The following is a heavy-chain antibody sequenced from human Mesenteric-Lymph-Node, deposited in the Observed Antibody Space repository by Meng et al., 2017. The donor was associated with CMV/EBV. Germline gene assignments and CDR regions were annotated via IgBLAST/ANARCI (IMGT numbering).Heavy chain of an antibody. D-gene: IGHD1-26*01. V-gene: IGHV3-33*01. CDR2: IWYDGSNK. Sequence: GESLKISCAASGFTFSSYGMHWVRQAPGKGLEWVAVIWYDGSNKYYADSVKGRFTISRDNAKNSLYLQMNSLRAEDTAVYYCAREGVGATTYSLYYFDYWGQGTLVTVSS. J-gene: IGHJ4*02. CDR1: GFTFSSYG. CDR3: AREGVGATTYSLYYFDY.